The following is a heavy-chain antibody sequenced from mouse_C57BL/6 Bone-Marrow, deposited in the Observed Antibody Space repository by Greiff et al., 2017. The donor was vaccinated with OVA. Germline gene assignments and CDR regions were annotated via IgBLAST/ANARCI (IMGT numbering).Heavy chain of an antibody. CDR2: INPNNGGT. J-gene: IGHJ4*01. Sequence: EVQLVESGPELVKPGASVKMSCKASGYTFTDYNMHWVKQSHGKSLEWIGYINPNNGGTSYNQKFKGKATLTVNKSSSTAYMELRSLTSEDSAVYYCARKGLRGAMDYWGQGTSVTVSS. V-gene: IGHV1-22*01. CDR3: ARKGLRGAMDY. D-gene: IGHD3-1*01. CDR1: GYTFTDYN.